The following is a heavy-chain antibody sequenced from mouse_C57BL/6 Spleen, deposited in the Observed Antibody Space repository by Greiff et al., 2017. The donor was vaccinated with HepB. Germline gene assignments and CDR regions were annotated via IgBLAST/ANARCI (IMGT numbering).Heavy chain of an antibody. J-gene: IGHJ1*03. CDR2: INPNNGGT. Sequence: VHVKQSGPELVKPGASVKMSCKASGYTFTDYNMHWVKQSHGKSLEWIGYINPNNGGTSYNQKFKGKATLTVNKSSSTAYMELRSLTSEDSAVYYCARGDYYGDWYFDVWGTGTTVTVSS. CDR1: GYTFTDYN. CDR3: ARGDYYGDWYFDV. D-gene: IGHD1-1*01. V-gene: IGHV1-22*01.